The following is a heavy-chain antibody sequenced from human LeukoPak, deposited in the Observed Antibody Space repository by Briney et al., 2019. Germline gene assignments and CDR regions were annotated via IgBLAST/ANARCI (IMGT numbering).Heavy chain of an antibody. V-gene: IGHV4-59*01. J-gene: IGHJ3*02. CDR2: IYYSGST. Sequence: SETLSLTCTVSGGSISSYYWSWIRQPPGKGLEWIGYIYYSGSTNYNPSLKSRVTISVDTSKNQFSLELRSVTAADTAVYYCARAAGVPVAFDIWGQGTMVTVSS. CDR1: GGSISSYY. D-gene: IGHD2-8*01. CDR3: ARAAGVPVAFDI.